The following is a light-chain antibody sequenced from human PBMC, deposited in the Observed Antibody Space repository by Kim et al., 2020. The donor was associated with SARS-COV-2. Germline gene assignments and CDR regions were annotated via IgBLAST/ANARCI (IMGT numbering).Light chain of an antibody. J-gene: IGLJ3*02. Sequence: QTTHPNCTGKANNVGAPGAAWLQHSQSHPPKLRSYRNNNRPSGISERLSASRSGNTASLTITGLQPEDEADYYCSAWDSSLSAWVLGGGTKLTVL. CDR3: SAWDSSLSAWV. V-gene: IGLV10-54*01. CDR1: ANNVGAPG. CDR2: RNN.